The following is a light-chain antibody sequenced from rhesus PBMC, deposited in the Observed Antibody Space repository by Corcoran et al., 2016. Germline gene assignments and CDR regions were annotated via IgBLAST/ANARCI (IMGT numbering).Light chain of an antibody. CDR3: QQRNSYPLT. CDR2: EAS. CDR1: QGISRF. J-gene: IGKJ4*01. Sequence: DIQMTQSPSSLSASVGDRVTITCRASQGISRFLAWYQQKPGKVPKLLIDEASSLQSGVPSRLTGSGSWTAFTLTISSLQPEDFATYYCQQRNSYPLTFGGGTKVE. V-gene: IGKV1-25*01.